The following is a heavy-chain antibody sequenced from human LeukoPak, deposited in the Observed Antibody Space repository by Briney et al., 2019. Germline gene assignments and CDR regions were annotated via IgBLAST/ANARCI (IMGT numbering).Heavy chain of an antibody. Sequence: GGSLRLSCVASGFTFSSYSINWVPQAPGKGLEWVSYISGSSTTIYYADSVKGRFTISRDNAKNSLYLQMNSLRDEDTAVYYCARDLVGATASWGQGTLVTVSS. CDR2: ISGSSTTI. J-gene: IGHJ5*02. V-gene: IGHV3-48*02. CDR3: ARDLVGATAS. CDR1: GFTFSSYS. D-gene: IGHD1-26*01.